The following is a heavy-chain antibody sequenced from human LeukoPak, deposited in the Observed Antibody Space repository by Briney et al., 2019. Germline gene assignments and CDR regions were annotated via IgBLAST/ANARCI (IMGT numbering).Heavy chain of an antibody. V-gene: IGHV3-74*01. CDR1: GFTFSSYW. CDR3: TRAGQYRHDY. Sequence: GGSLRLSCAGSGFTFSSYWMHWVRQAPVKGLVWVSRINPDGTTLNYADSAKGRFTISRDNAKNTVFLQINSLRAEDTAIYYCTRAGQYRHDYWGQGTLVTVSS. CDR2: INPDGTTL. D-gene: IGHD1-1*01. J-gene: IGHJ4*02.